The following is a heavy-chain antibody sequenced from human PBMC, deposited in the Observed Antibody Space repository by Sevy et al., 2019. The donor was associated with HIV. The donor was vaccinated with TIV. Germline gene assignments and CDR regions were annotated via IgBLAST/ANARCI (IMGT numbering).Heavy chain of an antibody. J-gene: IGHJ4*02. V-gene: IGHV1-2*02. Sequence: ASVKVSCKASGYTFTGFYIHWVRHVRGQGLEWMGWINPSSGGTKYAQKFHERVTMTRDTSITTAYMELRRLRSDDTAIYYCARDRRHYGSGKYYDLPDYWGQGTLVTVSS. CDR3: ARDRRHYGSGKYYDLPDY. D-gene: IGHD3-10*01. CDR1: GYTFTGFY. CDR2: INPSSGGT.